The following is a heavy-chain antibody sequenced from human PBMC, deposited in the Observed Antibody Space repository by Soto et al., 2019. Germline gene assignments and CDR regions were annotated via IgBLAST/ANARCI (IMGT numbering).Heavy chain of an antibody. CDR2: VSGIGYST. J-gene: IGHJ6*02. V-gene: IGHV3-23*01. D-gene: IGHD2-2*01. CDR1: GFTFDNYA. Sequence: EVQLLESGGGLVQPGGSLRLSCAASGFTFDNYAMTWVRQAPGKGLEWVSAVSGIGYSTYYADSVKGRFTISRDNSKNTLYLQRNSVRAEDTALYYCAKGLDIVPAANAPYHHRLGVWGQGTTVPGSS. CDR3: AKGLDIVPAANAPYHHRLGV.